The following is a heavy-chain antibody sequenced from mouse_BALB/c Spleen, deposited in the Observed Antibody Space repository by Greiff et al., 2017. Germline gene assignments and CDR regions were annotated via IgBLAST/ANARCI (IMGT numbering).Heavy chain of an antibody. Sequence: QGQLKESGPGLVAPSQSLSITCTVSGFSLTSYDISWIRQPPGKGLEWLGVIWTGGGTNYNSAFMSRLSISKDNSKSQVFLKMNSLQTDDTAIYYCVRGQPVDYWGQGTTLTVSS. J-gene: IGHJ2*01. D-gene: IGHD6-1*01. CDR2: IWTGGGT. CDR1: GFSLTSYD. CDR3: VRGQPVDY. V-gene: IGHV2-9-2*01.